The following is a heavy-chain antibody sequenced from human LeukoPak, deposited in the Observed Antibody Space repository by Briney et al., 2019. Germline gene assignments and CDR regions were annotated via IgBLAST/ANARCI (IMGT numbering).Heavy chain of an antibody. Sequence: SDTLSLTCTVSGRSISTYFWSWIRQPPGKGLEWIGYIYYSGSTNYNPSLKSRVTISLDTSKNQFSLKLSSVPAADTAMYYCARVSRGNSVGGDYWGQGTLVTVSS. J-gene: IGHJ4*02. V-gene: IGHV4-59*07. D-gene: IGHD4-23*01. CDR2: IYYSGST. CDR3: ARVSRGNSVGGDY. CDR1: GRSISTYF.